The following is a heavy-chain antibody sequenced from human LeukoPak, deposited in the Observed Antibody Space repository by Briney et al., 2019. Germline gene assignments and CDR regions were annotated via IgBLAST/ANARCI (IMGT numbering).Heavy chain of an antibody. CDR1: GYTLTELS. Sequence: ASVNVSCKVSGYTLTELSMHWVRQAPGKGLEWMGGFDPEDGETIYAQKFQGRVTMTEDTSTDTAYVELSSLRSEDTAVYYCATGWQQLVSGAFDIWGQGTMVTVSS. J-gene: IGHJ3*02. CDR3: ATGWQQLVSGAFDI. D-gene: IGHD6-13*01. CDR2: FDPEDGET. V-gene: IGHV1-24*01.